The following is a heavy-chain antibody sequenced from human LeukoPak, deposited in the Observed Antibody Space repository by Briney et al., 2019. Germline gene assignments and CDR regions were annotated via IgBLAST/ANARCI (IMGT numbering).Heavy chain of an antibody. J-gene: IGHJ1*01. Sequence: GGSLRLSCAASGFTFSDYYMSWISQAPGKGLEWVSYISSSGSTIYYADSVKGRFTISRDNAKNSLYLQMNSLRAEDTAVYYCARVGRSSWYTSWSEYFQHWGQGTLVTVSS. CDR3: ARVGRSSWYTSWSEYFQH. D-gene: IGHD6-13*01. V-gene: IGHV3-11*01. CDR1: GFTFSDYY. CDR2: ISSSGSTI.